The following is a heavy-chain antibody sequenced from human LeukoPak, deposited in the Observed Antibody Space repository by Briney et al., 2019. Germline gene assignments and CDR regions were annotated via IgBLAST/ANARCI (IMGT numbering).Heavy chain of an antibody. V-gene: IGHV4-39*01. CDR3: ARQGIVVVPAAMLALDYFDY. Sequence: VKPSETLSLTCTVSGFSISSSSYYWGWLRQPPGKGLEWIGSIYYSGSTYYTPSVKSRVTISVDTSKNQFSLKLSSVTAADTAVYYCARQGIVVVPAAMLALDYFDYWGQGTLVTVSS. CDR2: IYYSGST. J-gene: IGHJ4*02. D-gene: IGHD2-2*01. CDR1: GFSISSSSYY.